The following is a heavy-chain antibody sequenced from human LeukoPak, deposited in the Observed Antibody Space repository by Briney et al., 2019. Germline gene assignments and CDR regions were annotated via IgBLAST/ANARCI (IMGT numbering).Heavy chain of an antibody. CDR2: IYYSGST. D-gene: IGHD3-22*01. CDR3: ARWYYYDSSGYEN. J-gene: IGHJ4*02. V-gene: IGHV4-30-4*01. Sequence: TLSLTCAVYGGSFSGYYWSWIRQPPGKGLEWIGYIYYSGSTYYNPSLKSRVTISVDTSKNQFSLKLSSVTAADTAVYYCARWYYYDSSGYENWGQGTLVTVSS. CDR1: GGSFSGYY.